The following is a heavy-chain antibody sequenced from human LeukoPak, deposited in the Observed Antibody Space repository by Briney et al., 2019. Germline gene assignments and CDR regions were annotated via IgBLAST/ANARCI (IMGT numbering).Heavy chain of an antibody. CDR2: ISSDTTTI. CDR1: GFTFSSYA. D-gene: IGHD3-10*01. Sequence: GGSLRLSCAASGFTFSSYAMSWVRQAPGKGLEWLSYISSDTTTIYYADSVKGRFTISRDNAKNSLHLQINSLRAEDTAVYYCAKDPFGSGSYKWRFDPWGQGTLVTVSS. CDR3: AKDPFGSGSYKWRFDP. J-gene: IGHJ5*02. V-gene: IGHV3-48*01.